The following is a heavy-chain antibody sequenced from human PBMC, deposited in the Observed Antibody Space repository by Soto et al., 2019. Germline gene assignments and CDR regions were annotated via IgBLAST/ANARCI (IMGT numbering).Heavy chain of an antibody. CDR2: IYTSGST. Sequence: SETLSLTCTVSGGSISSYYWSWIRQPAGKGLEWIGRIYTSGSTNYNPPLKSRVTMSVDTSKNQFSLKLSSVTAADTAVYYCARDTPVGGYDLARLDYWGQGTLVTVSS. CDR3: ARDTPVGGYDLARLDY. D-gene: IGHD5-12*01. V-gene: IGHV4-4*07. J-gene: IGHJ4*02. CDR1: GGSISSYY.